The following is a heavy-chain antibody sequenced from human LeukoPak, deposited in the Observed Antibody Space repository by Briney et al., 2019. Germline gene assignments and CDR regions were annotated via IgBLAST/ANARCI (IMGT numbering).Heavy chain of an antibody. J-gene: IGHJ6*02. Sequence: PGGSLRLSCAASGFTFSSYAMHWVRQAPGKGLEYVSAISSNGGSTYYADSVKGRFTISRDNSKNTLYLQMSSLRAEDTAVYYCVKDPARPDYYYYGMDVWGQGTTVTVSS. CDR2: ISSNGGST. D-gene: IGHD6-25*01. CDR3: VKDPARPDYYYYGMDV. V-gene: IGHV3-64D*06. CDR1: GFTFSSYA.